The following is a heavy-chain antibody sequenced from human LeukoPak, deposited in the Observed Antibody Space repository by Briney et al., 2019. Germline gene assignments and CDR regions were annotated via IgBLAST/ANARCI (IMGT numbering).Heavy chain of an antibody. V-gene: IGHV1-2*04. Sequence: ASVKVSCKASGYTFTGYYMHWVRQAPGQGLEWMGWINPNSGGTNYAQKFRGWVTMTRDTSISTAYMELSRLRSDDTAVYYCARDLMASDCTNGVCYIYWGQGTLVTVSS. J-gene: IGHJ4*02. CDR1: GYTFTGYY. CDR3: ARDLMASDCTNGVCYIY. D-gene: IGHD2-8*01. CDR2: INPNSGGT.